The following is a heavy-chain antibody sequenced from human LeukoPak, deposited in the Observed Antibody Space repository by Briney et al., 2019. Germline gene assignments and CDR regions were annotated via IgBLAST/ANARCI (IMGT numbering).Heavy chain of an antibody. V-gene: IGHV4-39*07. J-gene: IGHJ4*02. D-gene: IGHD3-10*01. CDR3: ARAFSDLNYYGSGRNDY. CDR1: GGSISSGGYY. CDR2: INHSGST. Sequence: SETLSLTCTVSGGSISSGGYYWSWIRRPPGKGLEWIGEINHSGSTNYNPSLKSRVTISVDTSKNQFSLKLSSVTAADTAVYYCARAFSDLNYYGSGRNDYWGQGTLVTVSS.